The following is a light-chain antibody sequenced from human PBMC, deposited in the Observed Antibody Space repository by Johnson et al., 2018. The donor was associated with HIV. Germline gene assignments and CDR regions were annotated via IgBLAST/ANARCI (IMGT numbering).Light chain of an antibody. J-gene: IGLJ1*01. Sequence: QSVLTQLPSVSAAPGQKVTISCSGSSSNIGNNYVSWYQQLPGTAPKLLIYENNKRPSGIPDRFSGSKSGTSATLGITGLQTGDEADYYCGTWDSSLSAGEVFGTGTKVTVL. CDR2: ENN. CDR3: GTWDSSLSAGEV. V-gene: IGLV1-51*02. CDR1: SSNIGNNY.